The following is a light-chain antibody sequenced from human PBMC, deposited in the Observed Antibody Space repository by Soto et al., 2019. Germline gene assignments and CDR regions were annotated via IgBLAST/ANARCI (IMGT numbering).Light chain of an antibody. J-gene: IGKJ5*01. V-gene: IGKV3-20*01. Sequence: ENVLTHRPGTLSLSPGEKATLSCRASQTVSSYLTWYQQRPGQAPRLLIYGASKRATGIPDRFSGSGSGTDFTLTISRLEPEDFALYYCQQYGTSPITFGQGTRLEIK. CDR3: QQYGTSPIT. CDR2: GAS. CDR1: QTVSSY.